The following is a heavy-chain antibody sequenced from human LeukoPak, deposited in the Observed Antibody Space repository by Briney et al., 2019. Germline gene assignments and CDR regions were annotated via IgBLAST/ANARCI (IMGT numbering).Heavy chain of an antibody. D-gene: IGHD6-13*01. V-gene: IGHV4-4*07. CDR3: ARGGSLAYNWIDP. Sequence: SETLSLTCSVSGDSISSYYWNWIRQPAGKGLEWIGRVDTSGRTNYNPSLKSRLTMSLDTSKTQFSLRVSSVTAADTAVYYCARGGSLAYNWIDPWGQGILVTVSS. CDR1: GDSISSYY. CDR2: VDTSGRT. J-gene: IGHJ5*02.